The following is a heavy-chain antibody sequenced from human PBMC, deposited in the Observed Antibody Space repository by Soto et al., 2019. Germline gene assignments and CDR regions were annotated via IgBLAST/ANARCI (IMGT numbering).Heavy chain of an antibody. D-gene: IGHD3-16*01. J-gene: IGHJ4*02. CDR2: HHSDST. CDR1: GGSMRGQH. Sequence: QVQLQESGPGLVKPSETLSLTCTVSGGSMRGQHWSWIRQPPGKGLEWIGHHSDSTNYNPSLKSRTTISTDTSKNQFPRKLSSLTAADTAVYYCATYTVGEGGRGYWGQGTLVTVSS. V-gene: IGHV4-4*09. CDR3: ATYTVGEGGRGY.